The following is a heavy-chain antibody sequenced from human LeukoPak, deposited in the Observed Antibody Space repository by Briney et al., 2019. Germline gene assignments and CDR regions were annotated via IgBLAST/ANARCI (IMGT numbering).Heavy chain of an antibody. J-gene: IGHJ4*02. CDR3: ARGFGSTVTTTYFDY. CDR2: INPSGGST. V-gene: IGHV1-46*01. D-gene: IGHD4-11*01. Sequence: ASVKVSCKASGHTFTSYYMHWVRQAPGQGLEWMGTINPSGGSTSYAQKFQGRVTMTRDTSTSTVYMELSSLRSEDTAVYYCARGFGSTVTTTYFDYWGQGTLVTVSP. CDR1: GHTFTSYY.